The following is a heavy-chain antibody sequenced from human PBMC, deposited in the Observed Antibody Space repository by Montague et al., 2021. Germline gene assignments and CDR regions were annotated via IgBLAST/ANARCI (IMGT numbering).Heavy chain of an antibody. J-gene: IGHJ6*03. V-gene: IGHV4-34*01. CDR2: INHSGST. CDR3: ARRGGTMVRGVKGYMDV. Sequence: SETLSLTCAVHGGSFSGYYWSWIRQPPGKGLGWIGEINHSGSTNYNPSLKSRVTISVDTSKNQFSLKLSSVTAADTAVYYCARRGGTMVRGVKGYMDVWGKGTTVTVSS. CDR1: GGSFSGYY. D-gene: IGHD3-10*01.